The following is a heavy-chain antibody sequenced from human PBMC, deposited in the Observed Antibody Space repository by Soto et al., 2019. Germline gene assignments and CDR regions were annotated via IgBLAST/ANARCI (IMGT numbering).Heavy chain of an antibody. J-gene: IGHJ4*02. D-gene: IGHD3-10*01. Sequence: ASVKVSCKASGYTFTSYYMHWVRQAPGQGLEWMGIINPSGGSTSYAQKFQGRVTMTRDTSTSTVYMELSSLRSEDTAVYYCARANPRVYGSGSYCHYWGQGTLVTVSS. V-gene: IGHV1-46*01. CDR1: GYTFTSYY. CDR2: INPSGGST. CDR3: ARANPRVYGSGSYCHY.